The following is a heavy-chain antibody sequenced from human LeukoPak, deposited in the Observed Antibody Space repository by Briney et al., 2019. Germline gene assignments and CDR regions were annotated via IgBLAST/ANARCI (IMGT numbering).Heavy chain of an antibody. D-gene: IGHD6-19*01. J-gene: IGHJ4*02. CDR1: GGSIDSDY. CDR3: ARLSYTSGWYEVDY. Sequence: SETLSLTCTVSGGSIDSDYWTWIRQSPGKGLEWVGYVYYSGSATYNPSLKRRVTISVETSKTQSSLSLHSVTAADSAVYYCARLSYTSGWYEVDYWGQGTLVTVCS. V-gene: IGHV4-59*08. CDR2: VYYSGSA.